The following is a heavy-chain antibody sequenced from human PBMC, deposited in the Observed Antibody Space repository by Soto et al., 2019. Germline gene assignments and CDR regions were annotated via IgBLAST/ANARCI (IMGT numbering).Heavy chain of an antibody. CDR2: INTDGSYT. V-gene: IGHV3-74*01. CDR1: GFTFSNYW. J-gene: IGHJ3*02. CDR3: ARYCSSTSCNALDAFDI. Sequence: GSLRLSCAASGFTFSNYWMNWVRQAPGKGLVWVSRINTDGSYTNYADSVKGRFTISRDNAKTTLYLQMNSLRAEDTAVYYCARYCSSTSCNALDAFDIWGQGTMVTVSS. D-gene: IGHD2-2*01.